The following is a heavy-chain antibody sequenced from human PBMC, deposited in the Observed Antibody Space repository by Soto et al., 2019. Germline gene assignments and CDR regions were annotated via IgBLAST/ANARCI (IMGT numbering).Heavy chain of an antibody. V-gene: IGHV2-5*02. D-gene: IGHD2-21*02. CDR1: GFSLSTSGVG. J-gene: IGHJ6*02. CDR3: AHSRCGGDCLQSYSSHYYYGMDV. CDR2: IYWDDDK. Sequence: QITLKESGPTLVRPTQTLTLTCTFSGFSLSTSGVGVGWIRQPPGKALVWLALIYWDDDKRYSPSLKGRLTIAKKNPKTHVVLKMTHMDPVDTATYYCAHSRCGGDCLQSYSSHYYYGMDVWGQGTTVTVSS.